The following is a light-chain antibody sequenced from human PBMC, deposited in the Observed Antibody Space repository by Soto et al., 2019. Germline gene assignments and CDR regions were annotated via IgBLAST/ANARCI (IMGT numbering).Light chain of an antibody. J-gene: IGKJ1*01. V-gene: IGKV1-5*01. Sequence: DIQMTQSPSTLSASEGDRVTITCRASRSITTWLAWYQQKPGKAPKLLIYDASSLESGVPSRFSGSGSGTEFTLTISSLQPDDFATYYCQQYNSYSATFGQGTKVDIK. CDR3: QQYNSYSAT. CDR1: RSITTW. CDR2: DAS.